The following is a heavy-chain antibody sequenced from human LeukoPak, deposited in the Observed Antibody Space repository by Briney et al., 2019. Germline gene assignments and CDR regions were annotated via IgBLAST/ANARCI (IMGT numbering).Heavy chain of an antibody. V-gene: IGHV3-48*01. CDR2: IGSTGSSI. CDR3: AIPNDY. CDR1: GFSFSTYG. J-gene: IGHJ4*02. Sequence: GGSLRLSCVASGFSFSTYGMNWVRQAPGKGLEWVSYIGSTGSSIYYADSVKGRFTISRDNTEHSLYLQMNSLRPEDTAVYYCAIPNDYWGQGTLVTVSS.